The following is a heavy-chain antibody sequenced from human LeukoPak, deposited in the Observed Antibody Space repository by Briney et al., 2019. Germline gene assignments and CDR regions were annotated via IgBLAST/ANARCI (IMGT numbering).Heavy chain of an antibody. CDR2: IKQDGSEK. CDR3: ARDGLYSSSWYSRYDAFDI. V-gene: IGHV3-7*01. D-gene: IGHD6-13*01. J-gene: IGHJ3*02. CDR1: GYTFSNHW. Sequence: PGGSLRLSCATSGYTFSNHWMSWVRPAPGKGLEWVANIKQDGSEKYYVDSLKGRFTISRDNAKNSLYLQMNSLRAEDTAVYYCARDGLYSSSWYSRYDAFDIWGQGTMVTVSS.